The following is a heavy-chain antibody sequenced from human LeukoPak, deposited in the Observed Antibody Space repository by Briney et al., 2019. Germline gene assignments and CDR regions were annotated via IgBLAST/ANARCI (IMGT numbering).Heavy chain of an antibody. Sequence: GGSLRLSCAASGFTFDDYGMSWVRQAPGKGLEWVSGIDWNGGSTAYADSVKGRFTISRDNATNSLYLQMSSLRAEDTALYYCARGKEYCSSSSCYSPMDVWGKGTTVAVSS. D-gene: IGHD2-2*01. CDR3: ARGKEYCSSSSCYSPMDV. CDR1: GFTFDDYG. J-gene: IGHJ6*03. CDR2: IDWNGGST. V-gene: IGHV3-20*04.